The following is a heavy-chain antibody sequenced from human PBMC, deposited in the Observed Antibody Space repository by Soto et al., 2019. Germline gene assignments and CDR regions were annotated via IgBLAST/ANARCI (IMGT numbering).Heavy chain of an antibody. CDR1: GFTFSSSW. J-gene: IGHJ4*02. Sequence: EVQLVESGGGLVQRGKSLRLSCTASGFTFSSSWIHWVRQAPGKGLEWVSRINADGSVTNYADSVKGRFTVSRDNAKNTLYLQMNSLRAEDTAVYFCATAGSYRFDYWGQGTLVTVSS. D-gene: IGHD3-10*01. CDR3: ATAGSYRFDY. V-gene: IGHV3-74*01. CDR2: INADGSVT.